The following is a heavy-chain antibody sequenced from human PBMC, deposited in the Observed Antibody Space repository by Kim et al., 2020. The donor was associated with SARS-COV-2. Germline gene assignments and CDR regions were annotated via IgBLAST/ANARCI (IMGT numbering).Heavy chain of an antibody. D-gene: IGHD3-22*01. J-gene: IGHJ4*02. V-gene: IGHV4-39*07. CDR3: ARVDSSGYWVGY. Sequence: YSNPSHKSRVTISVDTSKNQFSLKLSSVTAADTAVYYCARVDSSGYWVGYWGQGTLVTVSS.